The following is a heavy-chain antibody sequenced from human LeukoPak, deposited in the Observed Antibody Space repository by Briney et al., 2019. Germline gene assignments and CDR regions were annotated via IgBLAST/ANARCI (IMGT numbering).Heavy chain of an antibody. CDR3: AKDRDYYAVDY. Sequence: AGGSLRLSCAASGFTFSSYAMSWVRQAPGKGLDWVSAISGSGDGTYYADSVKGRFTISRDNSKNTLYLQMSTLRAEDTAVYYCAKDRDYYAVDYWGQGTLVTVSS. D-gene: IGHD3-22*01. J-gene: IGHJ4*02. CDR2: ISGSGDGT. V-gene: IGHV3-23*01. CDR1: GFTFSSYA.